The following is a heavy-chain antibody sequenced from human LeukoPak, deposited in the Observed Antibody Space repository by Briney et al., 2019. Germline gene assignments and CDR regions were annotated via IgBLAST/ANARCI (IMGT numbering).Heavy chain of an antibody. Sequence: PSETLSLTCTGSGGSISSSGYYWGWIRQPPGKGLEWIGSIYSSGSTYYNPSLKSRVSISVDTSKNQFSLKLSSVTAADTAVYYCARQISSGWRFDSWGQGTLVTVSS. CDR2: IYSSGST. CDR3: ARQISSGWRFDS. J-gene: IGHJ4*02. CDR1: GGSISSSGYY. V-gene: IGHV4-39*01. D-gene: IGHD6-25*01.